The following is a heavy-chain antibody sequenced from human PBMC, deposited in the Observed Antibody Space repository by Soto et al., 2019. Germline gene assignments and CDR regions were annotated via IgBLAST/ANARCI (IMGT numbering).Heavy chain of an antibody. CDR2: ISYDGSNK. V-gene: IGHV3-30*03. Sequence: QVQLVESGGGVVQPGRSLRLSCAASGFTFRSYGMHWVRQAPGKGLEWVAVISYDGSNKYYADSVKGRFTISRDNSKNTLYLQMNSLRAEDTAVYYCARVQQSSSWTKNPDYWGQGTLVTVSS. CDR1: GFTFRSYG. D-gene: IGHD6-13*01. J-gene: IGHJ4*02. CDR3: ARVQQSSSWTKNPDY.